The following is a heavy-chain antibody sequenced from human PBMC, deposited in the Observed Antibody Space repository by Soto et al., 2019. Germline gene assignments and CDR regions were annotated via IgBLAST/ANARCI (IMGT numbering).Heavy chain of an antibody. Sequence: SETLSLTCTVSGGSISSGGYYWSWIRQHPGKGLEWIGYIYYSGSTYYNPSLKSRVTISVDTSKNQFSLKLSSVTAADTAVYYCARESTYYDFWSGYYKDGWFDPWGQGTLVTVSS. D-gene: IGHD3-3*01. V-gene: IGHV4-31*03. J-gene: IGHJ5*02. CDR1: GGSISSGGYY. CDR2: IYYSGST. CDR3: ARESTYYDFWSGYYKDGWFDP.